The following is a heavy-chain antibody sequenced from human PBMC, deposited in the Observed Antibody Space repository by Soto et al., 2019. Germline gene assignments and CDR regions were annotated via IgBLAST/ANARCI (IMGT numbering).Heavy chain of an antibody. Sequence: PSETLSLPCTVSGGSISSYYWSWIRQPPGKGLEWIGYIYYSGSTNYNPSLKSRVTISVDTSKNQFSLKLSSVTAADTAVYYCAREAQLLNWFDPWGQGTLVTV. J-gene: IGHJ5*02. V-gene: IGHV4-59*01. CDR3: AREAQLLNWFDP. CDR1: GGSISSYY. CDR2: IYYSGST. D-gene: IGHD1-1*01.